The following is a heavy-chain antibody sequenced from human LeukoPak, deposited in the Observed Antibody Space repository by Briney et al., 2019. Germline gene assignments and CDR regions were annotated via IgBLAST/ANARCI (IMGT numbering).Heavy chain of an antibody. D-gene: IGHD5-18*01. CDR3: ARYSYGYRAYYFDY. J-gene: IGHJ4*02. Sequence: GGSLRLSRAASGFTVSSNYISWVRQAPGKGLEWVSVIYSGGSTYYADSVKGRFTISRDNSKNTLYLQMNSLRAEDTAVYYCARYSYGYRAYYFDYWGQGTLVTVSS. CDR1: GFTVSSNY. CDR2: IYSGGST. V-gene: IGHV3-53*01.